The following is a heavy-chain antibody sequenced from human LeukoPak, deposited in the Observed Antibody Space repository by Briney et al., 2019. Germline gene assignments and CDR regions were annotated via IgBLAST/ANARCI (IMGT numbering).Heavy chain of an antibody. CDR2: ISSISSYI. Sequence: PVGSLRLSCAASRFTSSSYSMNCVRHAPGKGLEWVSSISSISSYIYYAHSVKGRFTISRDNAKNSLYLQMNRLRADGTAVYYCARDLSGIVVGTLDYWGQGTLVIVSS. CDR3: ARDLSGIVVGTLDY. CDR1: RFTSSSYS. D-gene: IGHD2-15*01. J-gene: IGHJ4*02. V-gene: IGHV3-21*01.